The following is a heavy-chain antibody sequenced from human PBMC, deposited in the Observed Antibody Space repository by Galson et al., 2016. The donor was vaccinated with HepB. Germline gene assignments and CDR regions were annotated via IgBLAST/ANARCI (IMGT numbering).Heavy chain of an antibody. CDR1: GFTFTTYS. J-gene: IGHJ6*02. Sequence: SLRLSCAVSGFTFTTYSMSWVRQVPGKGLEWVSSISSRSSYIYYADSVKGRFTISRDNARNSLYLEINSLRAEDTALYYCARLGAGAMPTNFERDYYYGRDFWGQGTTVTVSS. CDR2: ISSRSSYI. D-gene: IGHD5-24*01. V-gene: IGHV3-21*06. CDR3: ARLGAGAMPTNFERDYYYGRDF.